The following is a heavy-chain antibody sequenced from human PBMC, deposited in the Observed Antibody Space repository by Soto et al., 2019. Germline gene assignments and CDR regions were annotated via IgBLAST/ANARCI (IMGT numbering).Heavy chain of an antibody. CDR2: IYYSGST. Sequence: PSETLSLTCTVSGGSITSSSYYWGWIRQPPGKGLEWIGSIYYSGSTYYNPSLKGRVTISVDTSKSQFSLKLNSVTAADTSVYYCARPPTASLDAFEIWGQGTMVTVSS. J-gene: IGHJ3*02. V-gene: IGHV4-39*01. CDR1: GGSITSSSYY. CDR3: ARPPTASLDAFEI.